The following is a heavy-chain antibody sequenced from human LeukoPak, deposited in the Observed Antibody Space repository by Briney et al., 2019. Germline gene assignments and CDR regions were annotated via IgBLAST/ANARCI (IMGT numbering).Heavy chain of an antibody. CDR2: ISPSGGST. Sequence: ASVKVSCRAFGYTFTSNYMHWVRQAPGQGPEWIGIISPSGGSTTYAQKFQGRVTLTGDMSTSTDYLELSSLRSEDTAVYYCVRDNSVRDEAWWFNPWGQGTLVTVSS. CDR1: GYTFTSNY. D-gene: IGHD5-24*01. CDR3: VRDNSVRDEAWWFNP. V-gene: IGHV1-46*01. J-gene: IGHJ5*02.